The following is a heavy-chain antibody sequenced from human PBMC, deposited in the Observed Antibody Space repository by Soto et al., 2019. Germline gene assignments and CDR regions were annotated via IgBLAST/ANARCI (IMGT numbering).Heavy chain of an antibody. J-gene: IGHJ4*02. Sequence: GGSLRLSCTTSGFSSFAMGWVRQAPGKGLEWVSGISASGTTTIYADSVKGRFTLSRDNSRDTLFLQMNSLRAEDTATYYCAKMTSVTLPGYFDYWGQGTLVTVSS. CDR3: AKMTSVTLPGYFDY. CDR1: GFSSFA. D-gene: IGHD4-17*01. V-gene: IGHV3-23*01. CDR2: ISASGTTT.